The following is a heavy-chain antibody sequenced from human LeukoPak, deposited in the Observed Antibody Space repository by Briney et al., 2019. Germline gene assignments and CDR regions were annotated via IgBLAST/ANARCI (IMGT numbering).Heavy chain of an antibody. CDR3: ARDKVSTGRIAVAGTGEFDC. CDR2: ISSSSSYI. D-gene: IGHD6-19*01. Sequence: GGSLRLSCAASGFTFSSYSMNWVRQAPGKGLEWVSSISSSSSYIYYADSVKGRFTISRDNAKNSLYLQMNSLRAEDTAVYYCARDKVSTGRIAVAGTGEFDCWGQGTLVTVSS. CDR1: GFTFSSYS. J-gene: IGHJ4*02. V-gene: IGHV3-21*01.